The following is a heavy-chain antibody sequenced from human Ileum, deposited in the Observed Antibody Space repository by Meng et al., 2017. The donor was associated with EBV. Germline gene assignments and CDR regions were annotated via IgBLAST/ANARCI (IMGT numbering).Heavy chain of an antibody. CDR1: GDSVSSNSAA. V-gene: IGHV6-1*01. CDR3: ARDLEGFDY. J-gene: IGHJ4*02. CDR2: TYYRSKWYN. Sequence: QLQLQQSGPGLQKPSQTLSFPCATAGDSVSSNSAAWNRIRQSPSRGLDWLGRTYYRSKWYNDHAVSVKSRITINPDTSKNQFSLQLNSVTPEDTAVYYCARDLEGFDYWGQGTLVTVSS.